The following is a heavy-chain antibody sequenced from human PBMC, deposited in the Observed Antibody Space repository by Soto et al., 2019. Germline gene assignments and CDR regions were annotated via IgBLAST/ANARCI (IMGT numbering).Heavy chain of an antibody. V-gene: IGHV3-30*18. CDR3: AKDQASGQGSFDS. CDR2: ISYDGSNQ. CDR1: GFTFNIYG. Sequence: GGSLRLSCAASGFTFNIYGMHWVRQAPDKGLEWVALISYDGSNQYYADSVKGRFTISRDNSKNTLFLQMNSLRADDTAVYYCAKDQASGQGSFDSWGQGTLVTVS. J-gene: IGHJ4*02.